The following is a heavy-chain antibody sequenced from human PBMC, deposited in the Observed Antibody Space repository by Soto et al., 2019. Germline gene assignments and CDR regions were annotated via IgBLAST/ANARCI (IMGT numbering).Heavy chain of an antibody. V-gene: IGHV4-34*01. CDR3: ARWAVTNTYYYYGMDV. Sequence: QVQLQQWGAGMLKPSETLSLTCAVYGGSFSGYYWSWIRQPPGKGLEWIGEINHSGSTNYNPSLKSRVTISVDTSKTQFSLKLSSVTAADTAVYYCARWAVTNTYYYYGMDVWGQGTTVTVSS. J-gene: IGHJ6*02. D-gene: IGHD4-4*01. CDR2: INHSGST. CDR1: GGSFSGYY.